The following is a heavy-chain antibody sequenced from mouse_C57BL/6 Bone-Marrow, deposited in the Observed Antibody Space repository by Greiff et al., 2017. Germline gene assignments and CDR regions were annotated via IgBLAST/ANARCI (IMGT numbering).Heavy chain of an antibody. D-gene: IGHD1-1*01. V-gene: IGHV1-81*01. J-gene: IGHJ3*01. CDR3: ARDYYGSREAY. CDR1: GYTFTSYG. CDR2: IYPGSGNT. Sequence: QVHVKQSGAGLARPGASVKLSCKASGYTFTSYGISWVKQRTGKGLEWIGEIYPGSGNTYYHEKVKGRATLTADKSYSTAYLELRHLTSEDSAVYFCARDYYGSREAYWGQGTLVTVSA.